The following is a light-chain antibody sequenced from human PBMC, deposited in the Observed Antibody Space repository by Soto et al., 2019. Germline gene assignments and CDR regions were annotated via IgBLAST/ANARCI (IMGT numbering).Light chain of an antibody. CDR1: GTDVGGYNY. CDR3: CSFTSRSTWL. J-gene: IGLJ3*02. CDR2: EVS. Sequence: QSALTQPASVSGSPGQSVTISCTGTGTDVGGYNYVSWYQHHPGKAPKLMIYEVSNRPPGVSTRFSGSKSGNTASLSISGLQTEDEADYYCCSFTSRSTWLFGGGTKVTVL. V-gene: IGLV2-14*01.